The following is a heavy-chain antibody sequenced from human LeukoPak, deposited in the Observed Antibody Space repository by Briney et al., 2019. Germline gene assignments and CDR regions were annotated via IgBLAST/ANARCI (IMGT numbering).Heavy chain of an antibody. CDR3: AKDIVRDYYGSGSYRPRYGMDV. V-gene: IGHV3-9*01. Sequence: GGSLRLSCAASGFTFDDYAMHWVRQAPGKGLEWVSGISWNSGSIGYADSVKGRFTISRDNAKNSLYLQMNSLRAEDTALYYCAKDIVRDYYGSGSYRPRYGMDVWGQGTTVTVSS. D-gene: IGHD3-10*01. CDR2: ISWNSGSI. J-gene: IGHJ6*02. CDR1: GFTFDDYA.